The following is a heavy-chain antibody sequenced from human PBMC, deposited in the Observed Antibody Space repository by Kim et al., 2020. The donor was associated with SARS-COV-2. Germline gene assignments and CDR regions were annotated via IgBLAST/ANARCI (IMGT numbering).Heavy chain of an antibody. D-gene: IGHD3-10*01. CDR1: GLTVSNEY. V-gene: IGHV3-66*01. J-gene: IGHJ6*02. CDR3: ARDRGGYNYNYGLDV. CDR2: LYSGGST. Sequence: GGSLRLSCAASGLTVSNEYMIWFRQAPGKGLEWVSTLYSGGSTDYADSVKGRFTISRDSSKNTLYLQMDSLRVDDTAVYYCARDRGGYNYNYGLDVWGQGTTVTVSS.